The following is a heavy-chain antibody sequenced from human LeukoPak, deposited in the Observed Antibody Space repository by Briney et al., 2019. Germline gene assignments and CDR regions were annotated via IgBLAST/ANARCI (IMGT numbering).Heavy chain of an antibody. CDR2: ISSNGGST. D-gene: IGHD2-2*03. V-gene: IGHV3-64*01. CDR1: GFTFSSYA. J-gene: IGHJ4*02. CDR3: AKDSHWILFDD. Sequence: PGGSLRLSCAASGFTFSSYAMHWVRQAPGKGLEYVSAISSNGGSTYYANSVKGRFTISRDNSKNTLYLQMGSLRAEDMAVYYCAKDSHWILFDDWGQGTLVTVSS.